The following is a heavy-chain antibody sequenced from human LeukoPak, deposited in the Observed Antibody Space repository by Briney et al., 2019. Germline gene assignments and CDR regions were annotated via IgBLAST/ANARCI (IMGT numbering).Heavy chain of an antibody. Sequence: ASVQVSCKASGYSFSIYGITWARQAPGQGLEYLGWISASDGTTNYAQKVQDRVTMTTDTSASTAYLELRSLRSEDTAVYYCARCGAAVTTHFSHWGQGTLVTVSS. J-gene: IGHJ4*02. D-gene: IGHD4-17*01. CDR1: GYSFSIYG. V-gene: IGHV1-18*01. CDR2: ISASDGTT. CDR3: ARCGAAVTTHFSH.